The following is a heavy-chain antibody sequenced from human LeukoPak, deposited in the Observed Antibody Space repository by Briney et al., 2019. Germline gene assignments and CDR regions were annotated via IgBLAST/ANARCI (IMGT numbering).Heavy chain of an antibody. CDR3: AKSGRRWELLRNYFDY. CDR2: ISGSGGST. V-gene: IGHV3-23*01. D-gene: IGHD1-26*01. Sequence: GGSLRLSCAASGFTFSSYAMSWVRQAPGKGLAWVSAISGSGGSTYYADSVKGRFTISRDNSKNTLYLQMNSLRAEDTAVYYCAKSGRRWELLRNYFDYWGQGTLVTVSS. CDR1: GFTFSSYA. J-gene: IGHJ4*02.